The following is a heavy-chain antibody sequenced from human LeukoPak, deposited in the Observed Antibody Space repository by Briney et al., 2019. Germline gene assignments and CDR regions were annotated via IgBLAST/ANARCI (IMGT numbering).Heavy chain of an antibody. Sequence: SGPALVKPTQTLTLTCTFSGFSLSISGMCVSWIRQPPGKALEWLARIDWDDDKYYSTSLKTRLTISKDTSRNQVVLTMTNMDPADTATYYCARKLYDSGSYWIPFDYWGQGTLVTVSS. CDR2: IDWDDDK. J-gene: IGHJ4*02. V-gene: IGHV2-70*11. CDR1: GFSLSISGMC. CDR3: ARKLYDSGSYWIPFDY. D-gene: IGHD3-10*01.